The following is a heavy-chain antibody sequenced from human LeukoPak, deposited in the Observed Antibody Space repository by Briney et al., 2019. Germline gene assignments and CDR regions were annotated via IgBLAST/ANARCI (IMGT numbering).Heavy chain of an antibody. V-gene: IGHV1-18*01. CDR2: ISAYNGNT. J-gene: IGHJ6*03. CDR3: AREGGLTYYDILTGYYPPVSDYYYYMDV. D-gene: IGHD3-9*01. Sequence: ASVKVSCKASGYTFTSYGISWVRQAPGQGLEWMGWISAYNGNTNYAQKLQGRVTMTTDTSTSTAYMELRSLRSDDTAVYYCAREGGLTYYDILTGYYPPVSDYYYYMDVWGKGTTVTISS. CDR1: GYTFTSYG.